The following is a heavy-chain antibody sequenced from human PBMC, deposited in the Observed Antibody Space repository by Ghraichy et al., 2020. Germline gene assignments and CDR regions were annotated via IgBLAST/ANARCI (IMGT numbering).Heavy chain of an antibody. D-gene: IGHD3-3*01. CDR2: IYHSGST. J-gene: IGHJ4*02. CDR1: GYSISSGYY. V-gene: IGHV4-38-2*02. CDR3: ARDPWNGYYFYFDY. Sequence: SQTLSLTCTVSGYSISSGYYWGWIRQPPGKGLEWIGSIYHSGSTYYNPSLKSRITISVDTSKNQFSLKLSSVTAADTAVYYCARDPWNGYYFYFDYWGQGTLVTVSS.